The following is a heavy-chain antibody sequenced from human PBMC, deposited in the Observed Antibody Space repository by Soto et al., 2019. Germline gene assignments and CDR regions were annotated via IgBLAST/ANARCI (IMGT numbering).Heavy chain of an antibody. CDR2: ISGSGGST. CDR1: GFAFSSYA. D-gene: IGHD2-2*01. Sequence: TGGSLRLSCAASGFAFSSYAMSWVRQAPGKGLEWVSAISGSGGSTYYADSVKGRFTISRDNSKNTLYLQMNRLRAEDTAVYYCAKAPGGYCSSTSCSYYYYYGMDVWGQGTTVTVSS. J-gene: IGHJ6*02. CDR3: AKAPGGYCSSTSCSYYYYYGMDV. V-gene: IGHV3-23*01.